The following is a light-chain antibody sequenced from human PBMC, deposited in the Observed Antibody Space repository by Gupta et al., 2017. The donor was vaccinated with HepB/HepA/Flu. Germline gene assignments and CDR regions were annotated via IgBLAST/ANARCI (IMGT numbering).Light chain of an antibody. CDR1: SSDVACAY. V-gene: IGLV2-11*01. J-gene: IGLJ2*01. CDR3: FSYPLTPPLI. CDR2: DVP. Sequence: QSSLAQPRSVSGSPGQSVTLYCTGTSSDVACAYVSWYHQHPGKAPYLILYDVPERPSAVPVRFSGSKSGNTASLTISRPQVEDEADYYCFSYPLTPPLIFGGGTTVTVL.